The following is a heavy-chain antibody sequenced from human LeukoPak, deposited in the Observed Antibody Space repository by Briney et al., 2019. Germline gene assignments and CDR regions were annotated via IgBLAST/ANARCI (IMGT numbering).Heavy chain of an antibody. D-gene: IGHD1-26*01. CDR1: GFTFSHSW. Sequence: GGSLRLSCVASGFTFSHSWMSWVRQAPGKGLEWVANIKQDGSEKYYVDSVKGRFTISRDNAKNSLYLQMNSLRAEDTAVYYCASPKTPSGSYGDFDYWGQGTLVTVSS. CDR2: IKQDGSEK. V-gene: IGHV3-7*03. J-gene: IGHJ4*02. CDR3: ASPKTPSGSYGDFDY.